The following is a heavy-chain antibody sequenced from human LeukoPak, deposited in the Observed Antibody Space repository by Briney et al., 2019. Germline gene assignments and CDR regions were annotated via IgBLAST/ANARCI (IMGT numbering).Heavy chain of an antibody. CDR3: TKRVKYGGTWDHFAD. CDR1: GFTFDNYR. J-gene: IGHJ4*02. CDR2: VNADGGNT. V-gene: IGHV3-23*01. Sequence: GGSLRLSCAASGFTFDNYRMSWVRQARGKGLEWVSTVNADGGNTYYADSVKRRFTISRDNSKSTLILQMNSLRVEDTALYYCTKRVKYGGTWDHFADWGQGTLVTVSS. D-gene: IGHD1-26*01.